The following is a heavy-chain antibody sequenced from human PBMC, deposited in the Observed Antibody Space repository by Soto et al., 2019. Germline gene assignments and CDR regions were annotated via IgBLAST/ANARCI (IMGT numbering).Heavy chain of an antibody. J-gene: IGHJ6*02. D-gene: IGHD6-19*01. Sequence: PGGSLRLSCEVSGFNFEDYGIHWVRQRPGKGLEWVSGINWNSRSVAYGDSVKGRFTISRDNSKNTLYLQMNSLRSEDTAVYYCAKVTDSSGWYPYYYGIDVWGQGTTVTVSS. CDR3: AKVTDSSGWYPYYYGIDV. V-gene: IGHV3-9*01. CDR2: INWNSRSV. CDR1: GFNFEDYG.